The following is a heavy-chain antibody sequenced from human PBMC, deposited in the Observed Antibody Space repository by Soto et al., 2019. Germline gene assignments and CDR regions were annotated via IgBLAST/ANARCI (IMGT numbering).Heavy chain of an antibody. J-gene: IGHJ3*02. CDR1: GGSISSGGYY. D-gene: IGHD2-2*01. CDR2: IYYSGST. CDR3: ARGADIGVVPPLGHDAFDI. Sequence: QVQLQESGPGLVKPSQTLSLTCTVSGGSISSGGYYWSWIRQHPGKGLEWIGYIYYSGSTYYNPSLKRRVTIAVDTSKNQFSLKVSSVPAADTAVYDCARGADIGVVPPLGHDAFDIWGQGTMVTVSS. V-gene: IGHV4-31*03.